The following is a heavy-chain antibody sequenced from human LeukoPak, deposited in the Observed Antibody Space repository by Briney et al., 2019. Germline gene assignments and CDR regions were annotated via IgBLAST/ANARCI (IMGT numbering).Heavy chain of an antibody. V-gene: IGHV3-7*01. CDR3: ARGGYFRPYDY. J-gene: IGHJ4*01. CDR2: IKKDGGQK. CDR1: GFTFSNHW. D-gene: IGHD5-12*01. Sequence: GGSLRLSCAASGFTFSNHWMSWVRQAPGKGLEWVATIKKDGGQKDYVDSVKGRFTVSRDSARTSLYLQMNSLTAEDTAVCFCARGGYFRPYDYWGQGTLVTVSS.